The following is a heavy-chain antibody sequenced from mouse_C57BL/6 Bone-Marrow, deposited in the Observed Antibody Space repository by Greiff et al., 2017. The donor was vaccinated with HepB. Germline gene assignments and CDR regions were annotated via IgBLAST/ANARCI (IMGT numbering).Heavy chain of an antibody. J-gene: IGHJ4*01. Sequence: QVQLQQSGPELVKPGASVKISCKASGYAFSSSWMNWVKQRPGKGLEWIGRIYPGDGDTNYNGKFKGKATLTADKSSSTAYMQLSSLTSEDSAVYFCSRWGDSSGGDYAMDYWGQGTSVTVSS. V-gene: IGHV1-82*01. CDR2: IYPGDGDT. CDR1: GYAFSSSW. CDR3: SRWGDSSGGDYAMDY. D-gene: IGHD3-2*02.